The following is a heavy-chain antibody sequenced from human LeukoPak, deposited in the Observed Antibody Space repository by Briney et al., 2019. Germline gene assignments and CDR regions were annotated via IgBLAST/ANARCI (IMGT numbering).Heavy chain of an antibody. V-gene: IGHV4-61*02. D-gene: IGHD2-15*01. Sequence: SETLSLTCTVSGGSISSGSYYWSWIRQPAGKGLEWIGRIYTSGSTNYNPSLKSRVTISVDTSKNQFSLKLSSVTAADTAVYYCARAGDAVAAYFDYWGQGTLVTVSS. CDR1: GGSISSGSYY. J-gene: IGHJ4*02. CDR3: ARAGDAVAAYFDY. CDR2: IYTSGST.